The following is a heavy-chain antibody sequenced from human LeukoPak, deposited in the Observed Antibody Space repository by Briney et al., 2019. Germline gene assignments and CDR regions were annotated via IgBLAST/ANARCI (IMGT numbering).Heavy chain of an antibody. CDR1: GGSISSGGYY. V-gene: IGHV4-31*03. D-gene: IGHD3-22*01. J-gene: IGHJ4*02. CDR3: ARCSDSGAYYSIDY. Sequence: PSQTLSLTCTVSGGSISSGGYYWSWIRQYPGKGLEWIGYIYYSGGTYSNPSLKSRLTISVDTSKNQFSLNLNSVTAADTAVYYCARCSDSGAYYSIDYWGQGTLVTVFS. CDR2: IYYSGGT.